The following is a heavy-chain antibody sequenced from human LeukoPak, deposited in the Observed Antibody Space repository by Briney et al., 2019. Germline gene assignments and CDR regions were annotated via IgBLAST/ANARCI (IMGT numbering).Heavy chain of an antibody. CDR3: ARDRGQLVIPFFFDY. CDR1: GFTFSSYE. J-gene: IGHJ4*02. D-gene: IGHD3-9*01. Sequence: GGSLRLSCAASGFTFSSYEMNWVRQAPGKGLEWVSYISSSGSTIYYADSVKGRFTISRDNAKNSLYLQMNSLRAEDTAVYYCARDRGQLVIPFFFDYWGQGILVTVSS. V-gene: IGHV3-48*03. CDR2: ISSSGSTI.